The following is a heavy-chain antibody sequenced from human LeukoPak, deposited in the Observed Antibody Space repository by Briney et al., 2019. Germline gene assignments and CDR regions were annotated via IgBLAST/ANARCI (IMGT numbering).Heavy chain of an antibody. J-gene: IGHJ5*02. CDR3: ARRDYYDSSGYYHDSNWFDL. Sequence: PSETLSLTCTVSGGSISSSSYYWGWLRQPPGRGLEWVGSIYYSGSTYYNPSLKSRVTISVDTSKNQFSLKLSSVTAADTAVYYCARRDYYDSSGYYHDSNWFDLWGQGTLVTVSS. D-gene: IGHD3-22*01. V-gene: IGHV4-39*01. CDR1: GGSISSSSYY. CDR2: IYYSGST.